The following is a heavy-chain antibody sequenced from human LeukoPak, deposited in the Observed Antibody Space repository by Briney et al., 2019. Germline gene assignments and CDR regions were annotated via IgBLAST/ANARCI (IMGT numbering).Heavy chain of an antibody. V-gene: IGHV4-39*01. CDR1: SGSISGSSYF. Sequence: SETLSLTCTVSSGSISGSSYFWGWIRQPPGKGLEWIGSIYYSGSTYYSPSLKSRVTISVDTSKNQFSLKLSSVTAADTAVYYCASDKGYSNNYFDYWGQGTLVTVSS. CDR3: ASDKGYSNNYFDY. D-gene: IGHD6-13*01. CDR2: IYYSGST. J-gene: IGHJ4*02.